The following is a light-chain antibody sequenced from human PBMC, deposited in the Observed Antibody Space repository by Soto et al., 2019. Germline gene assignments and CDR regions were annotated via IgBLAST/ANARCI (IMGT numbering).Light chain of an antibody. CDR3: SSYTITSTVV. CDR2: NVS. V-gene: IGLV2-14*03. J-gene: IGLJ2*01. CDR1: SSDVGGYSY. Sequence: QSALTQPASVSGSPGQSITISCTGTSSDVGGYSYVSWYQQHPGKAPKFIIYNVSKRPSGVSNRFSGSKSGNTASLTISGLQAEDKADYYCSSYTITSTVVFGGGTKLTVL.